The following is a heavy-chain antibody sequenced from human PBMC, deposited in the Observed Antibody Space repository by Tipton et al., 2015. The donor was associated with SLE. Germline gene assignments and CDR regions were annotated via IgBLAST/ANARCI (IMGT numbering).Heavy chain of an antibody. CDR2: ISGGGGNS. CDR3: AKASSDWFGGNYYGVDV. J-gene: IGHJ6*02. Sequence: SLRLSCAASGFTFRNYGMSWVRQAPGKGLEWVSSISGGGGNSHYADSVKGRFTISRDNSKNTLFLQMNSLRAEDTAVYYCAKASSDWFGGNYYGVDVWGQGTSVTVSS. CDR1: GFTFRNYG. V-gene: IGHV3-23*01. D-gene: IGHD3-10*01.